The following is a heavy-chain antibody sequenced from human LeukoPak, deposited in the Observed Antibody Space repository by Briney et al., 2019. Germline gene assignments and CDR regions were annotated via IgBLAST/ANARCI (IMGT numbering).Heavy chain of an antibody. V-gene: IGHV3-66*02. Sequence: GGSLRLSCAASGFTVSSNYMSWVRQAPGKGLEWVSVFYSDSRTYYGDSVKGRFTISRDISKNMLYLQMYSLSPEDTAVYYCASAADCTGDCYAFFDHWGQGILVTVSS. D-gene: IGHD2-21*02. J-gene: IGHJ4*02. CDR3: ASAADCTGDCYAFFDH. CDR1: GFTVSSNY. CDR2: FYSDSRT.